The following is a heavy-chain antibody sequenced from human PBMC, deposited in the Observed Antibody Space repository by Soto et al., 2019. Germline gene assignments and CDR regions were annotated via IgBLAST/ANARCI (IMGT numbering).Heavy chain of an antibody. CDR2: INSDGSST. CDR1: GFTFSSYW. D-gene: IGHD1-26*01. J-gene: IGHJ5*02. CDR3: ARGKYSGSYSAPLFDP. V-gene: IGHV3-74*01. Sequence: GGSLRLSCAASGFTFSSYWMHWVRQAPGKGLVWVSRINSDGSSTSYADSVKGRFTISRDNAKNTLYLQMNSLRAEDTDVYYCARGKYSGSYSAPLFDPWGQGTLVTVSS.